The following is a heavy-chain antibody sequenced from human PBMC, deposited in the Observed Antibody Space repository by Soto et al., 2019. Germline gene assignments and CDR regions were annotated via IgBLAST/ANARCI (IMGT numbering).Heavy chain of an antibody. D-gene: IGHD3-10*01. V-gene: IGHV3-23*01. CDR3: AKIMPYESMVYGY. Sequence: EVQLLESGGGLVQPGGSLRLSCAASGFTFSSYAMSWVRQAPGKGLEWVSAISGSGGSTYYADPVKGRFTISRDNSKNTLYRQMNSLRAEDTAVYYCAKIMPYESMVYGYWGQGTLVTVSS. CDR1: GFTFSSYA. J-gene: IGHJ4*02. CDR2: ISGSGGST.